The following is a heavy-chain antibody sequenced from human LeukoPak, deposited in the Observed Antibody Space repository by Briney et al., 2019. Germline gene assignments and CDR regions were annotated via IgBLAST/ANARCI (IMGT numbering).Heavy chain of an antibody. CDR2: IYVRGNI. D-gene: IGHD1-1*01. Sequence: ASETLSLTCDVTGGYINDFYWSWVRQSAGKGLELIGRIYVRGNIDYNPSFGSRVTLSADTSKNQISLKMMSVTVADTAVYYCARGPPRTGRERFFDYWGQGTLVSVSS. J-gene: IGHJ4*02. CDR3: ARGPPRTGRERFFDY. V-gene: IGHV4-4*07. CDR1: GGYINDFY.